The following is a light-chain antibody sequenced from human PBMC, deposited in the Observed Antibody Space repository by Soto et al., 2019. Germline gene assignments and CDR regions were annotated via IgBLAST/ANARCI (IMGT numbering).Light chain of an antibody. J-gene: IGLJ2*01. CDR1: SSDVGGYNY. CDR2: EVN. CDR3: SSYAGSSRVV. V-gene: IGLV2-8*01. Sequence: QSALTQPPSASGSPGQSVTISCTGTSSDVGGYNYVSWYQQHPGKAPKLIIYEVNKRPSGVPARFSGSKSGNTASLTVSGLQAEDEADYYCSSYAGSSRVVFGGGTQLTVL.